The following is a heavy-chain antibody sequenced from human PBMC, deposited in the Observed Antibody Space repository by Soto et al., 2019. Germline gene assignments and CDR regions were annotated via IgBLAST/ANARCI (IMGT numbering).Heavy chain of an antibody. J-gene: IGHJ5*02. Sequence: SVKVSCKASGGTFSSYAISWVRQAPGQGLEWMGGIIPIFGTANYAQKFQGRVTITADESTSTAYMELSSLRSEDTAVYYCAREEVEQYQLLFGYWFDPWGQGTLVTVSS. CDR1: GGTFSSYA. D-gene: IGHD2-2*01. CDR2: IIPIFGTA. V-gene: IGHV1-69*13. CDR3: AREEVEQYQLLFGYWFDP.